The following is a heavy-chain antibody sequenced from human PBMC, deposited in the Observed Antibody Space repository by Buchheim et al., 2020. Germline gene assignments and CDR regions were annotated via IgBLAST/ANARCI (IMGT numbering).Heavy chain of an antibody. CDR1: GGSFSGYY. J-gene: IGHJ4*02. Sequence: QVQLQQWGAGLLKPSATLSLTCAVYGGSFSGYYWSWIRQPPGKGLEWIGEINHSGSTNYNPSLKSRVTISVDTSKNQFSLKLGSVTAADTAVYYCARVRTSSSRTGVDYWGQGTL. V-gene: IGHV4-34*01. D-gene: IGHD6-13*01. CDR3: ARVRTSSSRTGVDY. CDR2: INHSGST.